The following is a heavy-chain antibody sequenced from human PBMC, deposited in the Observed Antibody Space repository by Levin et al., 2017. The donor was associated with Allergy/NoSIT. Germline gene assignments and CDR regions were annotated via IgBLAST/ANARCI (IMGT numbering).Heavy chain of an antibody. D-gene: IGHD5-18*01. CDR2: ISYDGSNK. V-gene: IGHV3-30*18. CDR1: GFTFSSYG. CDR3: AKGGSYGYLRYYFDY. Sequence: GGSLRLSCAASGFTFSSYGMHWVRQAPGKGLEWVAVISYDGSNKYYADSVKGRFTISRDNSKNTLYLQMNSLRAEDTAVYDCAKGGSYGYLRYYFDYWGQGTLVTVSS. J-gene: IGHJ4*02.